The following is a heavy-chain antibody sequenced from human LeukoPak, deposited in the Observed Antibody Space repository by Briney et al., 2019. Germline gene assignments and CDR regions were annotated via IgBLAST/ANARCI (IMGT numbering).Heavy chain of an antibody. V-gene: IGHV4-59*08. CDR3: ARHVPVGALFDY. CDR1: GGSISSYY. Sequence: KPSETLSLTCTVSGGSISSYYWSWIRQPPGKGLEWIGYIYYSGSTNYNPSLKSRVTISVDTSKNQFSLKLSSVTAADTAVYYCARHVPVGALFDYWGQGTLVTVSS. D-gene: IGHD1-26*01. J-gene: IGHJ4*02. CDR2: IYYSGST.